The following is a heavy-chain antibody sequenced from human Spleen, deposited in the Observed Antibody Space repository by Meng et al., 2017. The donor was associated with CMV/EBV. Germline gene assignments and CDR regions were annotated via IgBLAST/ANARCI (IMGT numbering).Heavy chain of an antibody. CDR3: ARVWGRYCSGGSCYSGGWYFDY. V-gene: IGHV4-31*02. CDR1: CYY. Sequence: CYYWSWSRQHPGKGLEWIGYIYYSGSTYYNPSLKSRVTISVDTSKNQFSLKLSSVTAADTAVYYCARVWGRYCSGGSCYSGGWYFDYWGQGTLVTVSS. D-gene: IGHD2-15*01. J-gene: IGHJ4*02. CDR2: IYYSGST.